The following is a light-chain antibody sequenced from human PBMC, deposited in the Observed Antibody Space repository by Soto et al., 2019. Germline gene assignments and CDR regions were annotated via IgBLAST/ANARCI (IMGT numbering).Light chain of an antibody. Sequence: EIVLTQSPGTLSFSPGEKATLSCRASQRADSSYLAWYQQRPGQAPRLLIYGASTRATDIPDRFSGSGSGTDFSLTISRLEPEDFAVYYCQQYGSSRRLTFGGGTKVEIK. CDR1: QRADSSY. CDR2: GAS. V-gene: IGKV3-20*01. J-gene: IGKJ4*01. CDR3: QQYGSSRRLT.